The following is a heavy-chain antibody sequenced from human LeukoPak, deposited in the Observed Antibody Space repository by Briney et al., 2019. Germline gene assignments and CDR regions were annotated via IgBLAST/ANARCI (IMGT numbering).Heavy chain of an antibody. Sequence: PSETLSLTCAVYGGSFSGYYWSWIRQPPGKGLEWIGEINHSGSTNYNPSLKSRVTISVDTSKNQFSLKLSSVTAADTAVYYCARHMTIFGVVIQMPFFDYWGQGTLVTVSS. CDR2: INHSGST. CDR3: ARHMTIFGVVIQMPFFDY. CDR1: GGSFSGYY. D-gene: IGHD3-3*01. J-gene: IGHJ4*02. V-gene: IGHV4-34*01.